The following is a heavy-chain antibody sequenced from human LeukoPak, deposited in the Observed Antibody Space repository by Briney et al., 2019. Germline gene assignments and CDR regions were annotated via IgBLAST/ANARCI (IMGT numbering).Heavy chain of an antibody. Sequence: GGSLRLSCAASGFTFSSYAMTWVRQAPGKGLEWVSAISATGGSTYYADSVKGRFTISRDNSKNTLYLQMNSLRAEDTAVYYCAKDARGYIYGPGDYWGQGTLVTVSS. D-gene: IGHD5-18*01. CDR3: AKDARGYIYGPGDY. V-gene: IGHV3-23*01. CDR1: GFTFSSYA. CDR2: ISATGGST. J-gene: IGHJ4*02.